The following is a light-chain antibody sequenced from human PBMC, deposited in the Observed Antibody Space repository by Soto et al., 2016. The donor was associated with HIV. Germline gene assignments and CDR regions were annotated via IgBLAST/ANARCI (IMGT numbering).Light chain of an antibody. CDR3: QQANNFPWT. Sequence: DIQMTQSPSSLSASVGDRVTITCRASQDIRSDLGWYQQKPGKAPKRLIYAASSLQSGVPSRFSGSGSGTDFTLTISSLQPEDFATYYRQQANNFPWTFGQGTKVEIK. J-gene: IGKJ1*01. CDR2: AAS. CDR1: QDIRSD. V-gene: IGKV1-17*01.